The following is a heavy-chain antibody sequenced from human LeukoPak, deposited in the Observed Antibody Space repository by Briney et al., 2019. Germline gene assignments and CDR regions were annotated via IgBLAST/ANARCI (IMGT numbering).Heavy chain of an antibody. J-gene: IGHJ4*02. V-gene: IGHV4-39*01. CDR1: GGSITSTSYD. CDR2: IYYSGST. CDR3: ARHSARSSGSYPDY. D-gene: IGHD1-26*01. Sequence: SETLSLTWTVAGGSITSTSYDWGWIRQPPGKGLEWIGTIYYSGSTYYNPSLKSRVTISVDTSKSQFSLKLGSVTAADTAVYYCARHSARSSGSYPDYWGQGTLVTVSS.